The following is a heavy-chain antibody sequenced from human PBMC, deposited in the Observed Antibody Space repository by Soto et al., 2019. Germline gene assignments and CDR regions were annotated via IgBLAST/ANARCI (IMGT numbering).Heavy chain of an antibody. CDR2: IIPIFGTA. CDR1: GGTFSSYA. J-gene: IGHJ4*02. CDR3: ARDRILNRGYSYGPRARVDY. Sequence: SVKGSCTASGGTFSSYAISWVRQAPGQGLEWMGGIIPIFGTANYAQKFQGRVTITADESTSTAYMELSSLRSEDTAVEYCARDRILNRGYSYGPRARVDYWGQG. V-gene: IGHV1-69*01. D-gene: IGHD5-18*01.